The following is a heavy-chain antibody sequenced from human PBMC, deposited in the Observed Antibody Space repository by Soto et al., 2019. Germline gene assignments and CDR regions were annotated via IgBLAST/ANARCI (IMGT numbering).Heavy chain of an antibody. CDR3: AYRKSNRGGFPFDS. D-gene: IGHD3-10*01. Sequence: QITLKESGPTLVKPTQTLTLTCSFSGFSLSTSGVGVGWIRQPPGKALEWLALNDWGDNKWYSPSLKSRLTITKDTSKNQVVLTMTNMDPVDTATYYCAYRKSNRGGFPFDSWGQGTLVTVSS. V-gene: IGHV2-5*02. CDR2: NDWGDNK. J-gene: IGHJ4*02. CDR1: GFSLSTSGVG.